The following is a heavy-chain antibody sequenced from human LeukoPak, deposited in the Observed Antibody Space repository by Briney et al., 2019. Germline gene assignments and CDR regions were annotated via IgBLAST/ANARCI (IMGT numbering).Heavy chain of an antibody. D-gene: IGHD3-16*02. CDR2: INPNSGGT. Sequence: GASVKVSCKASGYTFTGYYMHWVRQAPGQGLEWMGQINPNSGGTNYAQMFQGRVTMTRDTSISTLYMELSRLRSDDTAVYYCARDREITFGGVIAYYYYYMDVWGKGTTVTVSS. V-gene: IGHV1-2*06. CDR3: ARDREITFGGVIAYYYYYMDV. CDR1: GYTFTGYY. J-gene: IGHJ6*03.